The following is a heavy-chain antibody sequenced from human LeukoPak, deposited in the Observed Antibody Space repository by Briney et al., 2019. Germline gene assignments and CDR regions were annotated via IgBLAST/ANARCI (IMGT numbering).Heavy chain of an antibody. J-gene: IGHJ5*02. D-gene: IGHD3-10*01. CDR2: ISGNGGLT. CDR1: GFTFSSYA. V-gene: IGHV3-23*01. CDR3: ARGALVRGKNWFDP. Sequence: GGSLRLSCAASGFTFSSYAMSWVRQAPGKGLEWVSRISGNGGLTYSADSVKGRFTISRDNSKNTVYLQMNSLRAEDTAVYYCARGALVRGKNWFDPWGQGTLVTVSS.